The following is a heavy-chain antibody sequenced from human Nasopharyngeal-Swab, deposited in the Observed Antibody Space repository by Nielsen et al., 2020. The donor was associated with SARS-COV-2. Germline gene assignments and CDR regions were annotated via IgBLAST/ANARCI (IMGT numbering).Heavy chain of an antibody. Sequence: GESLKISCAASGFTFSSYEMNWVRQAPGKGLEWVSYISSSSSYIYYADSLKGRFTISRDNAKNSLYLQMNSLRAEDTAVYYCARGCVLTGPSCYYYGMDVWGQGTTVTVSS. CDR1: GFTFSSYE. D-gene: IGHD3-9*01. V-gene: IGHV3-21*05. CDR3: ARGCVLTGPSCYYYGMDV. CDR2: ISSSSSYI. J-gene: IGHJ6*02.